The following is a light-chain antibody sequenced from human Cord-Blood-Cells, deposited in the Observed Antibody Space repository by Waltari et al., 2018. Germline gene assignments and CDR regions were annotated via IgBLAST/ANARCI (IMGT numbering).Light chain of an antibody. V-gene: IGLV2-23*01. CDR3: CSYAGSSTNWV. Sequence: QSALTQPASVSGSPGQSITISCTGTSSDVGSYNLVSWYQQHPGKAPKLMIYEGSKRPSVFSNRFSGSKSGNTASLTISGLQAEDEADYYCCSYAGSSTNWVFGGGTKLTVL. CDR1: SSDVGSYNL. CDR2: EGS. J-gene: IGLJ3*02.